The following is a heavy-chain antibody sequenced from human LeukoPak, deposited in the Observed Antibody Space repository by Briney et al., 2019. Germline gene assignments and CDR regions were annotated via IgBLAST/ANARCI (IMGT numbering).Heavy chain of an antibody. Sequence: SETLSLTCTVSGVSINSDAYFWSWIRQPPGKGLEWIGYIYHSGSTYYNPSLKSRVTISVDRSKNQFSLKLSSVTAADTAVYYCARVEGITMVRGVLFGWFDPWGQGTLVTVSS. CDR2: IYHSGST. CDR3: ARVEGITMVRGVLFGWFDP. CDR1: GVSINSDAYF. V-gene: IGHV4-30-2*01. J-gene: IGHJ5*02. D-gene: IGHD3-10*01.